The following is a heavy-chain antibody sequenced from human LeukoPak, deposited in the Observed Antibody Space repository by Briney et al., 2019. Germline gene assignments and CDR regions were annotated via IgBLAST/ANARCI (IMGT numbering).Heavy chain of an antibody. D-gene: IGHD2/OR15-2a*01. CDR3: VKDREYSYDY. CDR2: ISMNGADT. CDR1: GFTFSNYA. V-gene: IGHV3-64D*06. Sequence: GGSLRLSCSVSGFTFSNYAMHWVRQAPGKGLEYVATISMNGADTYYPDSVKGRFTISRDTSKNTLYLQMSSLRAEDTAVYYCVKDREYSYDYWGQGTLVTVSS. J-gene: IGHJ4*02.